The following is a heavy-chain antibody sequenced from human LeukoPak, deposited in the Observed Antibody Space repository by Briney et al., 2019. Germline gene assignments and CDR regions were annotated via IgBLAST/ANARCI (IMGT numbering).Heavy chain of an antibody. CDR3: ARHVCGSSSCYSPPYNWFDP. CDR2: IYYSGTT. Sequence: PSETLSLTCTVSSCSISSSNYYWGWIRQPPGKGLEWIGSIYYSGTTYYNPSLKSRVTISVDTSKNQFSLKLSSVTAADTAVYYCARHVCGSSSCYSPPYNWFDPCGQGTLVTVSS. D-gene: IGHD2-2*01. J-gene: IGHJ5*02. V-gene: IGHV4-39*01. CDR1: SCSISSSNYY.